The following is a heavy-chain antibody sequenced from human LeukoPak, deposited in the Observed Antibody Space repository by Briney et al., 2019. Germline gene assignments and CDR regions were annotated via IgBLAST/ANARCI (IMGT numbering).Heavy chain of an antibody. CDR1: GGSISSYY. CDR2: IHYSGRI. D-gene: IGHD2-21*01. J-gene: IGHJ4*02. Sequence: PSETLSLTCNVSGGSISSYYWTWIRQPPGKGLEWIGYIHYSGRINYNPSLKSRVTISVDTSTNQFSLKLSPVTAADTAVYYCARAAYCGANCYYYFDYWGQGTLVTASS. CDR3: ARAAYCGANCYYYFDY. V-gene: IGHV4-59*01.